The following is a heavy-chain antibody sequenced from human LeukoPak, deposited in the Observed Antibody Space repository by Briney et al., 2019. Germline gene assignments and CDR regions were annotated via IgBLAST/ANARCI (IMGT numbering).Heavy chain of an antibody. D-gene: IGHD3-10*01. CDR1: GYTFISYY. Sequence: GASVKVSCKASGYTFISYYMHWVRQAPGQGLEWMGMINPSGGSTTYAQKFQGRVTMTTDTSTSTVYMELSSLRSEDTAVNYCARGTAYSPHYYGSDYWGQGTLVTVSS. CDR2: INPSGGST. V-gene: IGHV1-46*01. J-gene: IGHJ4*02. CDR3: ARGTAYSPHYYGSDY.